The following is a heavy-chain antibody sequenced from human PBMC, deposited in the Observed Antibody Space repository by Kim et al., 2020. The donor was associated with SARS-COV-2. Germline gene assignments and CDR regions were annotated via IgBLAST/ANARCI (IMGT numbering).Heavy chain of an antibody. D-gene: IGHD6-19*01. V-gene: IGHV3-30*07. J-gene: IGHJ4*02. CDR3: ARDLGVAVAGTGDY. Sequence: ADTVKGRFTTSSENSKNTLYLQMNSLRAEDTAVYYCARDLGVAVAGTGDYWGQGTLVTVSS.